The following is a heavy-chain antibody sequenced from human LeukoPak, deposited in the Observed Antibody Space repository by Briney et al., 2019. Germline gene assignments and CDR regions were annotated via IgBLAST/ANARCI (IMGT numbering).Heavy chain of an antibody. Sequence: GGSLRLSCAASGFTFINAWMAWVRQAPGKGLEWVGRIKAKAHGGTIEYAAPVKGRFTISRDDSKNTLYLQMNSLRAEDTAVYYCARDHKLRYFDYWGQGTLVTVSS. V-gene: IGHV3-15*01. D-gene: IGHD3-9*01. CDR2: IKAKAHGGTI. CDR3: ARDHKLRYFDY. J-gene: IGHJ4*02. CDR1: GFTFINAW.